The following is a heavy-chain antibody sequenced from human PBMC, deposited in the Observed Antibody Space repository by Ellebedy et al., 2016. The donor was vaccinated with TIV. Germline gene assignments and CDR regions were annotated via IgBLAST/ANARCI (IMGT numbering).Heavy chain of an antibody. CDR2: IIPIFGTA. CDR1: GGTFSSYA. J-gene: IGHJ6*03. V-gene: IGHV1-69*13. CDR3: ARDHKLFYYYYYMDV. Sequence: SVKVSXXASGGTFSSYAISWVRQAPGQGLEWMGGIIPIFGTANYAQKFQGRVTITADESTSTAYMELSSLRSEDTAVYYCARDHKLFYYYYYMDVWGKGTTVTVSS.